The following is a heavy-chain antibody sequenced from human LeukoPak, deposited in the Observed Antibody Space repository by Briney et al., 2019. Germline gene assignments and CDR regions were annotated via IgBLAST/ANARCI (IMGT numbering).Heavy chain of an antibody. CDR3: ARHSRGSNDY. J-gene: IGHJ4*02. CDR1: GYTFNAFW. D-gene: IGHD5-12*01. V-gene: IGHV5-51*01. Sequence: GESLKISCKGSGYTFNAFWIGWVRQMPGKGLEGMGVIYAGDAEIRYSPSFQGQVTIPVDKSISTAYLQWSSLKASDTAMYYCARHSRGSNDYWGQGTLVTVSS. CDR2: IYAGDAEI.